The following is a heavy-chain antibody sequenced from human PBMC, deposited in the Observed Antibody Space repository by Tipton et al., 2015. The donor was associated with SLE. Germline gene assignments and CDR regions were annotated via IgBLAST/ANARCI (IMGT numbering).Heavy chain of an antibody. Sequence: TLSLTCVVYGGSFSGYFWSWIRQPPGKGLEWIGEINHSGRTNYNPSLKSRVTISGDTSKNQFSLRLTSVTAADTAVYYCAKYFYDATGYQSVDSWGQGALVTVSS. D-gene: IGHD3-22*01. CDR2: INHSGRT. CDR1: GGSFSGYF. CDR3: AKYFYDATGYQSVDS. V-gene: IGHV4-34*01. J-gene: IGHJ4*02.